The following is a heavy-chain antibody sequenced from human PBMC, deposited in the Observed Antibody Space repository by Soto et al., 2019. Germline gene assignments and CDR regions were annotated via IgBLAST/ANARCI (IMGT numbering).Heavy chain of an antibody. CDR2: ISAYNGNT. V-gene: IGHV1-18*01. CDR3: ARGGNGYCSGGSCYSLFDY. D-gene: IGHD2-15*01. Sequence: QVQLVQSGAEVKKPGASVKVSCKASGYTFTSYGISWVRQAPGQGLEWMGWISAYNGNTNYAQKLQGRVTMTTDTATSTAYMERRSLRSDDTAVYYCARGGNGYCSGGSCYSLFDYWGQGTLVTVSS. J-gene: IGHJ4*02. CDR1: GYTFTSYG.